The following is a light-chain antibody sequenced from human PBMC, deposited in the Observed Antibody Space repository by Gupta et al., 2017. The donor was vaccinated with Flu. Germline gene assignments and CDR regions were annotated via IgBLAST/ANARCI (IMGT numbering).Light chain of an antibody. CDR2: RDT. V-gene: IGLV1-40*01. J-gene: IGLJ1*01. CDR1: SSNIGAGYV. CDR3: QYYDSSMSGNV. Sequence: QTVLTQPPSVSGAPGQRVTISCTGSSSNIGAGYVVHWYQQLPGAAPKLLIFRDTDRPSGVPDRCSGSTSGPSASMAITGLEPEDEADEYCQYYDSSMSGNVFGTGTKVTVL.